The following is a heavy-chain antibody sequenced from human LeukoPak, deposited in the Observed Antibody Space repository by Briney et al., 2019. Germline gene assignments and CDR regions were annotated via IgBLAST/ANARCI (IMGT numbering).Heavy chain of an antibody. D-gene: IGHD1-26*01. CDR1: GFTFTNAW. J-gene: IGHJ6*02. CDR2: IKSKTEGGTT. V-gene: IGHV3-15*01. Sequence: GGSLRLSCAASGFTFTNAWMSWVRQAPGQGLEWVGRIKSKTEGGTTDYAAPVKGRFTISRDDSKNTLYLHMNSLKTEDTAVYYCTTYYGVYYGMGVWGQGTTVTVSS. CDR3: TTYYGVYYGMGV.